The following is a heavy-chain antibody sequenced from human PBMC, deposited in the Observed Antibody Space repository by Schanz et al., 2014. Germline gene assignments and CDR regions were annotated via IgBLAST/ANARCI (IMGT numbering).Heavy chain of an antibody. Sequence: EVQLVESGGGVVQPGRSLRLSCAASGFTFSSYGMNWVRLAPGKGLEWLAYISAASSSIHYADSVKGRFTISRDNARNSVYLHMSSLRDEDTALYYCTRTPFYFFHGMDVWGQGTLVAVS. CDR1: GFTFSSYG. CDR2: ISAASSSI. V-gene: IGHV3-48*02. J-gene: IGHJ6*02. CDR3: TRTPFYFFHGMDV.